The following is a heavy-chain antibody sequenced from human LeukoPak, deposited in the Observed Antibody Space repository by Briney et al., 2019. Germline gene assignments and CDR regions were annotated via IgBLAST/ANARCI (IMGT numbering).Heavy chain of an antibody. D-gene: IGHD4-17*01. V-gene: IGHV3-21*01. CDR1: GFTFSSYS. J-gene: IGHJ4*02. CDR3: ARTLTVTPAGFGY. Sequence: GGSLRLSCAASGFTFSSYSMNWVRQAPGEGLEWVSSVSSSSSYIYYADSVKGRFTISRDNAKNSLYLQMNSLRAEDTAVYYCARTLTVTPAGFGYWGQGTLVTVSS. CDR2: VSSSSSYI.